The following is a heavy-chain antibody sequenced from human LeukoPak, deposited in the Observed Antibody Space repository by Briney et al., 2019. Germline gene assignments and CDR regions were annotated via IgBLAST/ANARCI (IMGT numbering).Heavy chain of an antibody. CDR1: GFTFDDYA. CDR3: AKDRSGWDKTFDY. D-gene: IGHD6-19*01. V-gene: IGHV3-9*01. J-gene: IGHJ4*02. Sequence: GGSLRLSCAASGFTFDDYAMHWVRQAPGKGLEWGSGISWNSGSIVYADSVKGRFTISRDNAKNSLYLQMNSLRAEDTALYYCAKDRSGWDKTFDYWGQGTLVTVSS. CDR2: ISWNSGSI.